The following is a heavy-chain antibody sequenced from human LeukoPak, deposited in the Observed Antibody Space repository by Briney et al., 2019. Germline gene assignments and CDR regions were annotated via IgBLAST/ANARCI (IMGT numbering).Heavy chain of an antibody. CDR3: AADKGGYGDYVGYYYYGMDV. V-gene: IGHV1-58*01. Sequence: SVKVSCKASGFTFTSSAVQWVRQARGQRLEWIGWIVVGSGNTNYAQKFQERVTITRDMSTSTAYMELSSLRSEDTAVYYCAADKGGYGDYVGYYYYGMDVWGQGTTDTVSS. J-gene: IGHJ6*02. CDR1: GFTFTSSA. D-gene: IGHD4-17*01. CDR2: IVVGSGNT.